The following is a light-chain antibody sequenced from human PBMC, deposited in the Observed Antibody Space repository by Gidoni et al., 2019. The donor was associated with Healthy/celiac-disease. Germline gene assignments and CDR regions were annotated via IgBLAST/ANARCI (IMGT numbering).Light chain of an antibody. CDR2: AAS. V-gene: IGKV1-39*01. CDR1: QSISSY. CDR3: QQSYSTLWT. J-gene: IGKJ1*01. Sequence: DIQMTQSPSSLSASVGDRVTITCRARQSISSYLNLYQQKPGKAPKLLIYAASSLQSGVPSRFSGSGSGTDFTLSISSLQPEDFATYSCQQSYSTLWTFGQGTKVEIK.